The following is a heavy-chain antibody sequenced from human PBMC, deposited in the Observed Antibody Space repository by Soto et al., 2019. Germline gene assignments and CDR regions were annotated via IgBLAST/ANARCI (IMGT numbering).Heavy chain of an antibody. CDR1: GGPISSGGYY. J-gene: IGHJ5*02. D-gene: IGHD1-20*01. V-gene: IGHV4-31*03. Sequence: QVQLQESGPGLVKPSQTLSLTCTVSGGPISSGGYYWSWIRQHPGKGLEWLGYIYYSGSTYYNPSIKRRVTISVDTSKNQFSLKLSSVTDADPAVYYCARVGGINWFDPWCQGTLVTVSS. CDR3: ARVGGINWFDP. CDR2: IYYSGST.